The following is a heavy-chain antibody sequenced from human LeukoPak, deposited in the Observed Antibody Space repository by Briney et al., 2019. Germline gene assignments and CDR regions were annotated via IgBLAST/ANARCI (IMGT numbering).Heavy chain of an antibody. J-gene: IGHJ4*02. CDR3: ARGDPTAMVDYYFDY. D-gene: IGHD5-18*01. V-gene: IGHV1-69*06. Sequence: SVKVSCKASGYTFTSYGISWVRQAPGQGLEWMGGIIPIFGTANYAQKFQGRVTITADKSTSTAYMELSSLRSEDTAVYYCARGDPTAMVDYYFDYWGQGTLVTVSS. CDR2: IIPIFGTA. CDR1: GYTFTSYG.